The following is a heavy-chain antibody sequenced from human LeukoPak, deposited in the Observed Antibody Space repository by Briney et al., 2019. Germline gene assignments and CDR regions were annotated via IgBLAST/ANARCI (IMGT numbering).Heavy chain of an antibody. CDR3: ARGPDNYGRYDY. J-gene: IGHJ4*02. V-gene: IGHV3-74*01. Sequence: GGSLRLSCAASGFTFSSYAMSWVRQAPGKGLVWVSRINTDGSSTSYADSVKGRFTISRDNAKNSLYLQMNNLRAEDTAVYYCARGPDNYGRYDYWGQGTLVTVSS. D-gene: IGHD5-18*01. CDR1: GFTFSSYA. CDR2: INTDGSST.